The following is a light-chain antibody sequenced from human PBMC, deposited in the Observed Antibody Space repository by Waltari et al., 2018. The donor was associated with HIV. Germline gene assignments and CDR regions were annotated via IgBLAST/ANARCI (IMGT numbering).Light chain of an antibody. Sequence: QLVVTQSPSASASLGASVKLTCTLSSGHSNYAIAWHQQQPEKGPRYLMRITGDGSHDKGDGIPDRFSGSSSGAERYLSISSLQSEDEADYYCQTWGTGIWVFGGGTKLTVL. CDR3: QTWGTGIWV. CDR1: SGHSNYA. CDR2: ITGDGSH. J-gene: IGLJ3*02. V-gene: IGLV4-69*01.